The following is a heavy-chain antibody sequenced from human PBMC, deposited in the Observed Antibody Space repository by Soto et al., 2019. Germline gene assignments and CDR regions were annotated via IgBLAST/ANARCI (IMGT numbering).Heavy chain of an antibody. J-gene: IGHJ4*02. CDR2: INPSGGST. CDR3: ARDPNVDTAMVYIDY. Sequence: ASVKVSCKASGYTFTSYYMHWVRQAPGQGLEWMGIINPSGGSTSYAQKFQGRVTMTRDTSTSTVYMELSSLRSEDTAVYYCARDPNVDTAMVYIDYWGQGTLVTVSS. CDR1: GYTFTSYY. D-gene: IGHD5-18*01. V-gene: IGHV1-46*03.